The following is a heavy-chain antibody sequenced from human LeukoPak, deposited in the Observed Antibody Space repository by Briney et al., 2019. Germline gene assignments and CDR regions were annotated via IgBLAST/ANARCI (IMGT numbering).Heavy chain of an antibody. Sequence: ASVKVSCKASGYTFTSYDINWVRQAPGQGLEWMGIINPSGGSTSYAQKFQGRVTMTRDMSTSTVYMELSSLRSEDTAVYYCARVSKLRGYYFDYWGQGTLVTVSS. J-gene: IGHJ4*02. CDR3: ARVSKLRGYYFDY. V-gene: IGHV1-46*01. CDR2: INPSGGST. CDR1: GYTFTSYD. D-gene: IGHD4-23*01.